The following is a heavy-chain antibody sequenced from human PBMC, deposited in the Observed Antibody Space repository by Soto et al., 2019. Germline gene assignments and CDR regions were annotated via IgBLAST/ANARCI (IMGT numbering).Heavy chain of an antibody. CDR2: IYYSGST. V-gene: IGHV4-30-4*01. D-gene: IGHD5-18*01. J-gene: IGHJ5*02. CDR1: GGSISSGDYY. Sequence: QVQLQESGPGLVKPSQTLSLTCTVSGGSISSGDYYWSWIRQPPGNGLEWIGYIYYSGSTYYNPSLKSRVTISVDTSKNQFSLKLSSVTAADTAVYYCARAVVGYSYFGGSWFDPWGQGTLVTVSS. CDR3: ARAVVGYSYFGGSWFDP.